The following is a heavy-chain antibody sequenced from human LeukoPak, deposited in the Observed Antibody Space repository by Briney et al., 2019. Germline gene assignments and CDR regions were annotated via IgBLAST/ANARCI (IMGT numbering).Heavy chain of an antibody. CDR3: ARVGAARGGYFFDY. Sequence: GGTLRLSCAASGFTFSSYGMSWVRQAPGKGLEWVSVISGSGGSTYYADSVKGRFTISRDNAKNSLYLQIHSLRADDTAVYYCARVGAARGGYFFDYWGQGTLVTVSS. V-gene: IGHV3-23*01. J-gene: IGHJ4*02. CDR2: ISGSGGST. D-gene: IGHD1-26*01. CDR1: GFTFSSYG.